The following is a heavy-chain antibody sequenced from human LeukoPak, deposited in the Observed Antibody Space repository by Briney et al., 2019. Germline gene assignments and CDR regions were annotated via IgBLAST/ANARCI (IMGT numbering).Heavy chain of an antibody. J-gene: IGHJ4*02. CDR2: IYHSGST. D-gene: IGHD6-6*01. Sequence: SQTLSLTCTLSGGSISSGGYFWSWIPQPPGKGLEGIGYIYHSGSTYYNPSLKSRVTISVDRSKNQFSLKLSSVTAADTAVYYCARARRIAAPFDYWGQGTLVTVSS. V-gene: IGHV4-30-2*01. CDR1: GGSISSGGYF. CDR3: ARARRIAAPFDY.